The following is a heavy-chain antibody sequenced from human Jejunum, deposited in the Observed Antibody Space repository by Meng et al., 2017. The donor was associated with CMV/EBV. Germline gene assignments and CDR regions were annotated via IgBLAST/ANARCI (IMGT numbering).Heavy chain of an antibody. CDR1: GFNFPYKA. J-gene: IGHJ4*02. D-gene: IGHD1-26*01. Sequence: SGFNFPYKAMGWVRQAPGKGLEWVSFIGHEGSRKYYVDSVKGRFTISRDNSKNTVYMEMKNLRVEDTAVYYCVKDRDSGSFIFDYWGQGTRVTVSS. CDR2: IGHEGSRK. V-gene: IGHV3-30*02. CDR3: VKDRDSGSFIFDY.